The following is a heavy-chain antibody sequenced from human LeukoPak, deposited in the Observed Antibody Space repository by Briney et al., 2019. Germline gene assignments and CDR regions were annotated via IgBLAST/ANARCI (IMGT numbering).Heavy chain of an antibody. V-gene: IGHV4-39*07. J-gene: IGHJ3*02. D-gene: IGHD3-10*01. Sequence: SETLSLTCTVSGGSISSSSYYWGWIRQPPGKGLEWIGSIYYSGSTYYNPSLKSRVTISVDTSKNQFSLKLSSVTAADTAVYYCARDRYYGSGESGAFDIWGQGTMVTVSS. CDR2: IYYSGST. CDR3: ARDRYYGSGESGAFDI. CDR1: GGSISSSSYY.